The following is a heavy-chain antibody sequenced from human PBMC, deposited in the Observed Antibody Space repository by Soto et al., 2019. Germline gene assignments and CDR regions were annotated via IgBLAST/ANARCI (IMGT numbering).Heavy chain of an antibody. V-gene: IGHV1-18*01. D-gene: IGHD1-26*01. J-gene: IGHJ4*02. CDR3: ARDLRAGGDY. CDR2: ISPYSGKT. CDR1: GYTFTNND. Sequence: ASVKVSCKTSGYTFTNNDVCWVRQTPGQGLEWMGWISPYSGKTNYAQKFKGRVTMTTDTSTSTVYMELTSLTSDDTAAYYCARDLRAGGDYWGQGTLVTVSS.